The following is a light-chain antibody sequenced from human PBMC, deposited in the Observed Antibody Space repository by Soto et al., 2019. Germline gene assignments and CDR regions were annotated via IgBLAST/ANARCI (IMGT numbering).Light chain of an antibody. J-gene: IGKJ2*01. Sequence: EIVLTQSPGTLSLSPGERATLSCRASQSVNSNYLAWYHQKPGHAPRLLLYGASTRATGIPDRFSGSGSGTHFTLTISRLEPEDFAVYYCQQYGSSPRTFGQGTKLEIK. CDR3: QQYGSSPRT. CDR2: GAS. V-gene: IGKV3-20*01. CDR1: QSVNSNY.